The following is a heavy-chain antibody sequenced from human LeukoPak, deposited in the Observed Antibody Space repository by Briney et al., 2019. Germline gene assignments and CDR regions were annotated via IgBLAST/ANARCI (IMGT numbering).Heavy chain of an antibody. CDR3: ARDFEERGYFVADFDY. CDR1: GFTFSKYW. D-gene: IGHD3-22*01. J-gene: IGHJ4*02. Sequence: GGSLRLSCAASGFTFSKYWMSWVRQAPGKGLEWVANIKQDGSEKHYVDSVKGRFTISRDNAKNSLYLQMNSLRAEDTAVYYCARDFEERGYFVADFDYWGQGTLVTVSS. V-gene: IGHV3-7*01. CDR2: IKQDGSEK.